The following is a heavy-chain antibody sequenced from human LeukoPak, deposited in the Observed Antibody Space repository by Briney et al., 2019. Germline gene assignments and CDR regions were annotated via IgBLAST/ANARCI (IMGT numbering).Heavy chain of an antibody. Sequence: PGGSLRLSCAASGFTFSNYAMSWVRQAPGKGLEWVSAISGRSGSTYYADSVKGRFTISRDNSKNTLYLQMNSLGAEDTAVYYCAKDSRLDYYDASGFYSGLTGDCWGQGTLVTVSS. CDR3: AKDSRLDYYDASGFYSGLTGDC. CDR1: GFTFSNYA. J-gene: IGHJ4*02. V-gene: IGHV3-23*01. CDR2: ISGRSGST. D-gene: IGHD3-22*01.